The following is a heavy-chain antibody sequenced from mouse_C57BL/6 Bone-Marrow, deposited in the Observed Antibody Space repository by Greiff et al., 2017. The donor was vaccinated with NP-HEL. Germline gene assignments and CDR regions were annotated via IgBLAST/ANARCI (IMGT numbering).Heavy chain of an antibody. Sequence: QVQLKESGAELASPGASVTLSCKASGYTFTDHIMNWVKKRPGQGLEWIGRIYPVSGETNYNQKFMGKATFSVDRSSSTVYMVLNSLTSEDPAVYYCGRRDDGYYPLFAYWGQGTLVTVSA. CDR3: GRRDDGYYPLFAY. D-gene: IGHD2-3*01. V-gene: IGHV1-11*01. CDR2: IYPVSGET. CDR1: GYTFTDHI. J-gene: IGHJ3*01.